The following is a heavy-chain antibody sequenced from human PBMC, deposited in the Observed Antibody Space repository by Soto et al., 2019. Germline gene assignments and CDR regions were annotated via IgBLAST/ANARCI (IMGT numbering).Heavy chain of an antibody. CDR3: GIAAADVNGRRMNV. D-gene: IGHD6-13*01. J-gene: IGHJ6*02. CDR1: GYTFTSYY. V-gene: IGHV1-46*01. CDR2: INPSGGST. Sequence: QVQLVQSGAEVKKPGASVKVSCKASGYTFTSYYMHWVRQAPGQGLEWMGIINPSGGSTSYAQKFQGRVTMTMNTYTSTAYMELSNQRSEYTAVYYCGIAAADVNGRRMNVWGQGTTVTVS.